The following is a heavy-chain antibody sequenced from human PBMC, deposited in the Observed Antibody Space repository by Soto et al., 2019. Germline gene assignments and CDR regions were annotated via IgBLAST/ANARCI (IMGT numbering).Heavy chain of an antibody. V-gene: IGHV3-15*01. J-gene: IGHJ3*02. CDR1: GFTFSNAW. CDR3: TTQYSSGWYVAFDI. D-gene: IGHD6-19*01. Sequence: EVQLVESGGGLVKPGGSLRLSCAASGFTFSNAWMSWVRQAPGKGLEWVGRIKSKTDGGTTDYAAPVKGRFTISRDDSKNTLYLQMNSLKTEDTAVYYCTTQYSSGWYVAFDIWGQGTMVTVYS. CDR2: IKSKTDGGTT.